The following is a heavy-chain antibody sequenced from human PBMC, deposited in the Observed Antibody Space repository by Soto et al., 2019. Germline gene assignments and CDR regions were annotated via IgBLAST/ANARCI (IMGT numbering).Heavy chain of an antibody. CDR2: IWYDGSNK. D-gene: IGHD3-16*01. J-gene: IGHJ3*02. Sequence: QLGGSLRLSCAASGFTFSSYGMHWVRQAPGKGLEWVAVIWYDGSNKYYADSVKGRFTISRDNSKNTLYLQMNSLRAEDTAVYYCAREGLVLLGDDAFDIWGQGTMVTVSS. V-gene: IGHV3-33*01. CDR3: AREGLVLLGDDAFDI. CDR1: GFTFSSYG.